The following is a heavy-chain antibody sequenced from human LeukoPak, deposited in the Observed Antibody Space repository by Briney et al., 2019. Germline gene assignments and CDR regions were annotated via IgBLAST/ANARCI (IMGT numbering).Heavy chain of an antibody. J-gene: IGHJ4*02. CDR1: GFTFSSYA. CDR2: ISGSGGST. Sequence: AGGSLRLSCTASGFTFSSYAMSWVRQAPGKGLEWVSAISGSGGSTYYADSVKGRFTISRDNSKNTLYLQMNSLRAEDTAVYYCAKDAPVSSYDFWSGYYEDPNPFDYWGQGTLVTVSS. CDR3: AKDAPVSSYDFWSGYYEDPNPFDY. V-gene: IGHV3-23*01. D-gene: IGHD3-3*01.